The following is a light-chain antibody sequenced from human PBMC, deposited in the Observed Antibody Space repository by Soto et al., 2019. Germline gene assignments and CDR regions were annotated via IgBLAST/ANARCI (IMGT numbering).Light chain of an antibody. J-gene: IGKJ2*01. CDR2: AAA. CDR3: QKYNSAPNT. V-gene: IGKV1-27*01. CDR1: QDISNY. Sequence: DIQMTQSPSSLSASVGDRVTITCRASQDISNYLAWYQQKPGKVPKVLIYAAATLRTGVQSRFSGSGSGTGFTLTINSLQPEDVATYYCQKYNSAPNTFGRGTRLEIK.